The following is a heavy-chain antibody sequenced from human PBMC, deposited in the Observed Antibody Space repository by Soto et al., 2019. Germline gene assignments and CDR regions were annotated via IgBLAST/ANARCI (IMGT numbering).Heavy chain of an antibody. CDR3: AREVSHGYVLRGMDV. D-gene: IGHD5-18*01. CDR1: KFTITSYW. J-gene: IGHJ6*02. CDR2: INSDGSSI. V-gene: IGHV3-74*01. Sequence: EVQLVESGGGLVQPGGSVRLSCAASKFTITSYWMHWVRQAPGKGLVWVSRINSDGSSISYADAVKGRFTISSDNAKNTLELQMNSLRVEDTAVYYCAREVSHGYVLRGMDVWGQGTTVTVFS.